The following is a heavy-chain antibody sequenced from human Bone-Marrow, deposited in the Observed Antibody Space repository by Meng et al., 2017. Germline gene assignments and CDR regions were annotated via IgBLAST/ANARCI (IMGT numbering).Heavy chain of an antibody. V-gene: IGHV4-61*01. D-gene: IGHD2-21*01. CDR1: GGCVNSGSYY. CDR3: SCGVVAGPLDD. Sequence: QVQRRGLVPGLVSLSETWSLTCTVSGGCVNSGSYYWSSIRQRPGRVLELIGFIYQSGSPTNKRSLNSRVTISLDMFTHKFTSTPTAVTAADYGTCGGSCGVVAGPLDDWGRGTLVTVSS. CDR2: IYQSGSP. J-gene: IGHJ4*02.